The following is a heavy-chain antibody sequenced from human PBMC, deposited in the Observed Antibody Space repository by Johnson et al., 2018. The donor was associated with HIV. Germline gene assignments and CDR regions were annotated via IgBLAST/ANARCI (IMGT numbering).Heavy chain of an antibody. CDR2: IKSKTAGGTT. J-gene: IGHJ3*02. CDR3: TSYPPDAFDI. V-gene: IGHV3-15*01. CDR1: GFTFSNAW. D-gene: IGHD3-16*01. Sequence: VQLLESGGGVVQPGGSLRLSCAASGFTFSNAWMSWVRQAPGKGLEWVGRIKSKTAGGTTDYAAPAKGRFTISRDDSKNTLYLQMNSLKTEDTAVYYCTSYPPDAFDIWGQGTMVTVSS.